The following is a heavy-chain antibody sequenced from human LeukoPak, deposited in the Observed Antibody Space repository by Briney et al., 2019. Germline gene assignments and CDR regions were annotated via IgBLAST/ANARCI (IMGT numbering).Heavy chain of an antibody. V-gene: IGHV3-33*01. CDR1: GFTFRTYG. D-gene: IGHD4-23*01. Sequence: GRSLRLSCAASGFTFRTYGMHWVHQAPGKGLEWVSSIWYNGNQYYADSVKGRFTISRDNSKNTLYLQMNSLRAEDTAVYYCAREEGADGTSGINSWGQGTLVIVSS. CDR3: AREEGADGTSGINS. J-gene: IGHJ4*02. CDR2: IWYNGNQ.